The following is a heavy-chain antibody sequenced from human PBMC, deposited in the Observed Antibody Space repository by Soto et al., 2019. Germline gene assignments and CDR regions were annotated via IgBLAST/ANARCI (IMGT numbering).Heavy chain of an antibody. CDR2: TYYRSKWYN. V-gene: IGHV6-1*01. J-gene: IGHJ6*02. Sequence: QPVSLTYAISGDSGSRNDAAAYWSKQVPWRGLVWLGRTYYRSKWYNDYAVSVKSRITINPDTSKNQFSLQLNSVTPEDTAVYYCARDRIAAASRRMDVWGQGTTVTVSS. D-gene: IGHD6-13*01. CDR3: ARDRIAAASRRMDV. CDR1: GDSGSRNDAA.